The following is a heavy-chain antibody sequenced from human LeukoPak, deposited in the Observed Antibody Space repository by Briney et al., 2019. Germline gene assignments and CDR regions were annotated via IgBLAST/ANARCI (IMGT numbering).Heavy chain of an antibody. CDR2: IIPIFGTA. D-gene: IGHD5-12*01. CDR1: GGTFSSYA. J-gene: IGHJ4*02. Sequence: SVKVSCKASGGTFSSYAISWVRQAPGQGLEWMGGIIPIFGTANYAQKFQGRVTITADESTSTAYMELSSLRSEDTAVYYCARSFHSGYGYFDYWGQGTLVTVSS. V-gene: IGHV1-69*01. CDR3: ARSFHSGYGYFDY.